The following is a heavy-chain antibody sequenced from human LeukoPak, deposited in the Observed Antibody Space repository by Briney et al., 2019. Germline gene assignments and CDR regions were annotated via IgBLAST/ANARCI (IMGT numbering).Heavy chain of an antibody. CDR3: ARKAWFGELSFDY. J-gene: IGHJ4*02. D-gene: IGHD3-10*01. Sequence: PSETLSLTCAVSGGSISSSNWWSWVRQPPGKGLEWIGEIYHSGSTNYNPSLKSRVTISVDRSKNQFSLKLSSVTAADTAVYYCARKAWFGELSFDYWGQGTLVTVSS. V-gene: IGHV4-4*02. CDR1: GGSISSSNW. CDR2: IYHSGST.